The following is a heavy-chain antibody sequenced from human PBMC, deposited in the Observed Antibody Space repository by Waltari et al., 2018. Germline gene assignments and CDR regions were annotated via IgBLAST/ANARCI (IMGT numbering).Heavy chain of an antibody. Sequence: QVQLQESGPGLVKPSETLSLTCTVSGGSISSYYWSWIRQPAGKGLEWIGRIYTSGSTNYNPSLKSRVTMSVDTSKNQFSLKLSSVTAADTAVYYCARGPLWGSSTPFDYWGQGTLVTVSS. CDR3: ARGPLWGSSTPFDY. V-gene: IGHV4-4*07. D-gene: IGHD2-2*01. J-gene: IGHJ4*02. CDR2: IYTSGST. CDR1: GGSISSYY.